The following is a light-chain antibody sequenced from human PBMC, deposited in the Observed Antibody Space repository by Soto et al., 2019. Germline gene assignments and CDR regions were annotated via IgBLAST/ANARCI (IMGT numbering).Light chain of an antibody. CDR1: QSISSD. CDR3: QQYNKWTPQYT. V-gene: IGKV3-15*01. CDR2: GAS. Sequence: EIVMTQSPVTLSVSPGERATLSCRASQSISSDLAWYQQRPGQAPRLLIYGASTRATDIPTRISGSGSGTDFTLTISSLQSEDFAVYYCQQYNKWTPQYTFGQGTKLEIK. J-gene: IGKJ2*01.